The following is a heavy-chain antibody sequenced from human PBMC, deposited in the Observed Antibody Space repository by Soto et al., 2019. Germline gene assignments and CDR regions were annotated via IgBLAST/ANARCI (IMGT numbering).Heavy chain of an antibody. CDR2: LYYSGST. Sequence: KPSETLSLTCTVSGGSVSSGSYYWSRIRQPPGKGLEYIGYLYYSGSTNYNPSLKSRVTISVDTPKNQFSLKLTSVTAADTAIYYCARGQAFWTGYYRMPYYFDYWGKGTLVTVSS. J-gene: IGHJ4*02. D-gene: IGHD3-3*01. CDR1: GGSVSSGSYY. V-gene: IGHV4-61*01. CDR3: ARGQAFWTGYYRMPYYFDY.